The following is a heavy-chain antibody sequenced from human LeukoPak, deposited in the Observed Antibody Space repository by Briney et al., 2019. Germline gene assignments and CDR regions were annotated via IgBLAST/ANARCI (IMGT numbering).Heavy chain of an antibody. D-gene: IGHD4-17*01. CDR1: GYTLTELS. CDR3: ATDLGPLGDPRGLDY. V-gene: IGHV1-24*01. Sequence: WASVKVSCKVSGYTLTELSMHWVRQAPGKGLEWMGGFDPEDGETIYAQKFQGRVTMTEDTSTDTAYMELSSLRSEDTAVYYCATDLGPLGDPRGLDYWGQGTLVTVSS. CDR2: FDPEDGET. J-gene: IGHJ4*02.